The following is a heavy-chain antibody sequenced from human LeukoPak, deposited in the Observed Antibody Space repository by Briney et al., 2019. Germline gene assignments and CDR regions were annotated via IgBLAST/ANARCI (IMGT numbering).Heavy chain of an antibody. CDR1: GGSFSGYY. CDR2: INHSGST. CDR3: ARGLLYYYGSGSYFWFDP. D-gene: IGHD3-10*01. Sequence: PSETLSLTCAVYGGSFSGYYWSWIRQPPGKGLEWIGEINHSGSTNYNPSLKSRVTISVDTSKNQFSLKLSSVTAADTAVYYCARGLLYYYGSGSYFWFDPWGQGTLVTVPS. J-gene: IGHJ5*02. V-gene: IGHV4-34*01.